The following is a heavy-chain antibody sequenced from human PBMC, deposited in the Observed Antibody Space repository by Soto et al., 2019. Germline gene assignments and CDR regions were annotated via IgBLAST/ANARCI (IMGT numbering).Heavy chain of an antibody. CDR2: IYHSGST. V-gene: IGHV4-30-2*01. J-gene: IGHJ4*02. CDR1: GGSISSGGYS. D-gene: IGHD3-22*01. CDR3: ARGAPVVNDY. Sequence: SETLSLTCAVSGGSISSGGYSWSWIRQPPGKGLQWIGYIYHSGSTYYNPSLKSRVTISVDRSKNQFSLKLSSVTAADTAVYYCARGAPVVNDYWGQGTLVTVSS.